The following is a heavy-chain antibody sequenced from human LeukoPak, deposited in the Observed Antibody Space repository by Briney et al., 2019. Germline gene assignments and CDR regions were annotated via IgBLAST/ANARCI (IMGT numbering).Heavy chain of an antibody. Sequence: GGSLKLSCAASGFTFSSYGMHWVRQAPGKGLEWVAVIWYDGSNKYYADSAKGRFTTSRDNSKNTLYLQMNSLRAEDTAVYYCAKDRGKTYYYDSSGYFDYWGQGTLVTVSS. CDR3: AKDRGKTYYYDSSGYFDY. D-gene: IGHD3-22*01. CDR1: GFTFSSYG. V-gene: IGHV3-33*06. J-gene: IGHJ4*02. CDR2: IWYDGSNK.